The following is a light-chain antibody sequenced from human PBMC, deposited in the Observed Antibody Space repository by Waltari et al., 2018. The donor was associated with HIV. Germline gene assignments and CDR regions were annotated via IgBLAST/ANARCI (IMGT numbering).Light chain of an antibody. J-gene: IGKJ1*01. CDR2: WAF. Sequence: DIARTKSLDSLAVSLVVWAIIFCTFSQYLLNLSTNKNYVAWYQHKSGQPPRLIMYWAFTRESGVSDRLTGGGSGTRFTLTINGLQASDVAIYYCQQYYSNGRTFGRGTKVEIK. CDR1: QYLLNLSTNKNY. CDR3: QQYYSNGRT. V-gene: IGKV4-1*01.